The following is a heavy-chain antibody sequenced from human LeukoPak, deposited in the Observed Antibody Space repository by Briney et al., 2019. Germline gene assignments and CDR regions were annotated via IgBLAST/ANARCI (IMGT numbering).Heavy chain of an antibody. V-gene: IGHV3-21*01. CDR3: PREFVDDAFDN. J-gene: IGHJ3*02. Sequence: GGSLRLSCAASGFTFNSYSMNWVRQAPGKGLEWVSSISSSSSYIYYADSVKGRFTISRDNAKNSLYLQMNSLRAEDTAVYYCPREFVDDAFDNWGQGTMVTVSS. D-gene: IGHD2-21*01. CDR1: GFTFNSYS. CDR2: ISSSSSYI.